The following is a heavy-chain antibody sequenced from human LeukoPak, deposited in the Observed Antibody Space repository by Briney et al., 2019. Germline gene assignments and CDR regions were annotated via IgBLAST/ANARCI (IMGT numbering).Heavy chain of an antibody. D-gene: IGHD2-2*01. J-gene: IGHJ2*01. Sequence: PSETLSLTXAVYGGSFSGYYWSWIRQPPGKGLEWIGEINHSGSTNYNPSLKSRVTISVDTSKNQFSLKLSSVTAADTAVYYCARGLLVVVVPAAIRYWYFDLWGRGTLVTVSS. CDR3: ARGLLVVVVPAAIRYWYFDL. V-gene: IGHV4-34*01. CDR1: GGSFSGYY. CDR2: INHSGST.